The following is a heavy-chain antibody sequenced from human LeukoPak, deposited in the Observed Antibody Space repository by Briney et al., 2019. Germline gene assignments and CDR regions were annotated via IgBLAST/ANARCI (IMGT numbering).Heavy chain of an antibody. CDR3: ARRGGFYCRGATCYHYYFDY. J-gene: IGHJ4*02. V-gene: IGHV4-59*08. CDR1: GGPIISYY. CDR2: IYYNGST. Sequence: SETLSLTCTVSGGPIISYYWSWIRQPPGKGLEWIGYIYYNGSTNYNPSLKSRVTISVDTSKNQFSLKLNSVTAADTAVYYCARRGGFYCRGATCYHYYFDYWGQGALVTVSS. D-gene: IGHD2-15*01.